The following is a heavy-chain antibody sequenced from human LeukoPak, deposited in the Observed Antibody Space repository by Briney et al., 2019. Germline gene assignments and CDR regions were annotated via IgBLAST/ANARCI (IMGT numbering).Heavy chain of an antibody. Sequence: GESLKISFKGSGYSFTSYWIGWVRPMPGKGLEWMGIIYPGDSDTRYSPSFQGQVTISADKSISTAYLQWSSLKASDTAMYYCARQDSDTIFDYYYMDVWGKGTTVTVSS. CDR2: IYPGDSDT. D-gene: IGHD3-3*01. V-gene: IGHV5-51*01. CDR1: GYSFTSYW. J-gene: IGHJ6*03. CDR3: ARQDSDTIFDYYYMDV.